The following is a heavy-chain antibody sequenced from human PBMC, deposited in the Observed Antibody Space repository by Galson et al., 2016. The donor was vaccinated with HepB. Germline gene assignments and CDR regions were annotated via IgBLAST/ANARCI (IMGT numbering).Heavy chain of an antibody. J-gene: IGHJ4*02. CDR2: IKPDGSES. CDR1: GFTFSGYW. CDR3: ARDLGYYCGGNCY. Sequence: SLRLSCAASGFTFSGYWMSWVRQAPGKGLEWVANIKPDGSESYYADSVKGRFTLSRDNARNSLYLQMHSLRAEDTAVYYCARDLGYYCGGNCYWGQGTLVTVSS. V-gene: IGHV3-7*05. D-gene: IGHD2-15*01.